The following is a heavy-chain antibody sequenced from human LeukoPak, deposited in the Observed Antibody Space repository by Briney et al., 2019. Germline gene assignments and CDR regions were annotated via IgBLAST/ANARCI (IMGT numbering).Heavy chain of an antibody. J-gene: IGHJ4*02. Sequence: GGSLRLSCAASDFTFSNNMNWVRQAPGKGLEWVSSISSSSKYIYYADSVKGRFTISRDNAKNSLYLQMNSLRAEDTAVYYCAREPFWSGYFSNLHFDYWGRGTLVTVSS. V-gene: IGHV3-21*01. CDR3: AREPFWSGYFSNLHFDY. CDR2: ISSSSKYI. D-gene: IGHD3-3*01. CDR1: DFTFSNN.